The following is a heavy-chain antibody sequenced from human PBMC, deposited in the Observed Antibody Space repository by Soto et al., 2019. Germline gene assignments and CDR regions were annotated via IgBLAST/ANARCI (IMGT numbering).Heavy chain of an antibody. D-gene: IGHD6-19*01. J-gene: IGHJ4*02. V-gene: IGHV1-58*01. CDR3: AADVIGVAGDFDH. CDR2: VVVASGYP. Sequence: LVQSGPEVKKPGTSVKISCKTSGFTFSSSAVQWVRQVRGQLLEWIGWVVVASGYPNVAERFQDRVSLTRDLSTNTAFMELSSLTSEDSAMYYCAADVIGVAGDFDHWGQGTLVSVSS. CDR1: GFTFSSSA.